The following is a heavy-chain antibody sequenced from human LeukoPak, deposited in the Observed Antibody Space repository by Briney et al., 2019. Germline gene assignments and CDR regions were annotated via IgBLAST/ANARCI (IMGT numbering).Heavy chain of an antibody. CDR2: IYHSGST. CDR1: GGSISSSNW. CDR3: ARSRGLTTVTPDYFDY. D-gene: IGHD4-17*01. V-gene: IGHV4-4*02. J-gene: IGHJ4*02. Sequence: PSETLSLTCTVSGGSISSSNWWSWVRQPAGKGLEWIWEIYHSGSTNYNPSLKSRVTISVDKSKNQFSLKLSSVTAADTAVYYCARSRGLTTVTPDYFDYWGQGTLVTVSS.